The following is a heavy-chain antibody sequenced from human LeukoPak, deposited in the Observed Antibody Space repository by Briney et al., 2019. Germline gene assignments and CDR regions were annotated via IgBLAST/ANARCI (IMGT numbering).Heavy chain of an antibody. D-gene: IGHD6-6*01. CDR2: IYYSGST. Sequence: SETLSLTCTVSGGSISSYYWSWIRQPPGKGLEWIGYIYYSGSTNYNPSLKSRVTISVDTSKNQFSLKLSSVTAADTAVYYCAGGIAARNNWFDPWGQGTLVTVSS. CDR3: AGGIAARNNWFDP. J-gene: IGHJ5*02. CDR1: GGSISSYY. V-gene: IGHV4-59*01.